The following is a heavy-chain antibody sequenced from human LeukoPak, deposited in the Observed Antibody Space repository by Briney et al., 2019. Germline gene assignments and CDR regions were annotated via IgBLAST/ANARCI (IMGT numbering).Heavy chain of an antibody. CDR2: ISSSSSYI. CDR3: ARDEDIVVVPAAMDYYYGMDV. D-gene: IGHD2-2*01. V-gene: IGHV3-21*01. CDR1: GLTFSSYS. Sequence: PGGSLRLSCAASGLTFSSYSMNWVRQAPGKGLEWVSSISSSSSYIYYADSVKGRFTISRDDAKNSLYLQMNSLRAEDTAVYYCARDEDIVVVPAAMDYYYGMDVWGQGTTVTVSS. J-gene: IGHJ6*02.